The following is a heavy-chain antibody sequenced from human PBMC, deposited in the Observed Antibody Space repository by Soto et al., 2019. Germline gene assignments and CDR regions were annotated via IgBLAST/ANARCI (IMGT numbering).Heavy chain of an antibody. Sequence: GGSLRLSCAASGFTFSSYAMSWVRQAPGKGLEWVSAISGSGGSTYYADSVKGRFTISRDNSKNTLYLQMNSLRAEDTAVYYCAQVSGSHASRRPIVFSDQGTFVTVSS. D-gene: IGHD1-26*01. CDR2: ISGSGGST. J-gene: IGHJ4*02. CDR1: GFTFSSYA. V-gene: IGHV3-23*01. CDR3: AQVSGSHASRRPIVF.